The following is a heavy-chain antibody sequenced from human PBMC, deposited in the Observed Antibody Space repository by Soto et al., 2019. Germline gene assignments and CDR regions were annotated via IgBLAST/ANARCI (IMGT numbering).Heavy chain of an antibody. Sequence: ASVNGACKSSGYTFTIDAVHWVRQAPGQRLEWMGWINAGNGNTKYSQKFQGRVTITRDTSASTAYMELSSLRSEDTAVYYCASGAVLFDYWGQGTLVTVSS. CDR2: INAGNGNT. D-gene: IGHD2-15*01. V-gene: IGHV1-3*01. CDR1: GYTFTIDA. CDR3: ASGAVLFDY. J-gene: IGHJ4*02.